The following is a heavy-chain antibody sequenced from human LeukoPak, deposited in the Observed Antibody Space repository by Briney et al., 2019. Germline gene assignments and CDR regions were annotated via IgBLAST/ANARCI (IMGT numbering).Heavy chain of an antibody. CDR1: GGSFSGYY. CDR2: INHSGST. V-gene: IGHV4-34*01. Sequence: SETLSLTCAVYGGSFSGYYWSWIRQPPGKGLEWLGEINHSGSTNYNPSLKSRVTISVDTSKNQFSLKLSSVTAADTAVYYCARLLLLDSSSWYETSYFDYWGQGTLVTVSS. D-gene: IGHD6-13*01. J-gene: IGHJ4*02. CDR3: ARLLLLDSSSWYETSYFDY.